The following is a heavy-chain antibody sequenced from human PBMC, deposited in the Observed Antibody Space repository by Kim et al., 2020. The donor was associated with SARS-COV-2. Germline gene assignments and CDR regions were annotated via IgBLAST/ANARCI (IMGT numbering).Heavy chain of an antibody. CDR3: AREMTPGDYFVY. D-gene: IGHD3-10*01. J-gene: IGHJ4*02. V-gene: IGHV4-59*01. Sequence: NYTPPHKSRVTISVGTSKNQFSLKLSSVTAADTAVYYCAREMTPGDYFVYWGQGTLVTVSS.